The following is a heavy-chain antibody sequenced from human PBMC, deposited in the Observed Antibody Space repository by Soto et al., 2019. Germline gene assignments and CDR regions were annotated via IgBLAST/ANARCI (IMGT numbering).Heavy chain of an antibody. D-gene: IGHD5-18*01. J-gene: IGHJ4*02. V-gene: IGHV4-31*03. CDR3: ARDGGYSYGYFDY. Sequence: QVQLQESGPGLVKPSQTLSLTCTVSGGSISSGGYYWSWLRQHPGKGLEWIGYIYYSGSTYYNPSLKSRVTISVDTSKNQFSLKLNSVAAADTAVYYCARDGGYSYGYFDYWGQGTMVTVSS. CDR1: GGSISSGGYY. CDR2: IYYSGST.